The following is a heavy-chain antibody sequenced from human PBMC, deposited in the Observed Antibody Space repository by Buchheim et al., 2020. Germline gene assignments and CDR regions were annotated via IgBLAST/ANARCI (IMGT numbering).Heavy chain of an antibody. CDR2: ISYDGSNE. V-gene: IGHV3-30*18. CDR3: AKASYDILTGYPQDS. D-gene: IGHD3-9*01. CDR1: GFTFSNYG. J-gene: IGHJ4*02. Sequence: QVQLVESGGSVVQPGRSLGLSCAASGFTFSNYGMHWARQAPGKGLEWVAVISYDGSNEFYADSVKGRFTISRDNSKNTLYLQMNSLRADDTAVFYCAKASYDILTGYPQDSWGQGTL.